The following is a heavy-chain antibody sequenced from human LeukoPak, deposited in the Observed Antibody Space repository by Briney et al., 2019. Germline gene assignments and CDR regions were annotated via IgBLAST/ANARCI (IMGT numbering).Heavy chain of an antibody. Sequence: GGSLRLSCAASGFTFSSYAMSWVRQAPGKGLEWVSAISGSGGSTYYADSVKGRFTISRDNSKNTLYLQMNSLRAEDTAVYYCAKDRPSYDFWSGYSTAFDYWGQGTLVTVSS. D-gene: IGHD3-3*01. V-gene: IGHV3-23*01. CDR2: ISGSGGST. CDR1: GFTFSSYA. CDR3: AKDRPSYDFWSGYSTAFDY. J-gene: IGHJ4*02.